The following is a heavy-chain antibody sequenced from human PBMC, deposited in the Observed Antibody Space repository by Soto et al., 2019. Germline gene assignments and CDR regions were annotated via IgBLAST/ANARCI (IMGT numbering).Heavy chain of an antibody. D-gene: IGHD3-22*01. Sequence: GASVKVSCKASGFTFTSSAVQWVRQARGQRLEWIGWIVVGSGNTNYAQKFQERVTITRDMSTSTAYMELSSLRSEDTTVYYCAADPLYDSSGYPGPYYYYGMDVWGQGTTVTVSS. CDR2: IVVGSGNT. CDR1: GFTFTSSA. J-gene: IGHJ6*02. V-gene: IGHV1-58*01. CDR3: AADPLYDSSGYPGPYYYYGMDV.